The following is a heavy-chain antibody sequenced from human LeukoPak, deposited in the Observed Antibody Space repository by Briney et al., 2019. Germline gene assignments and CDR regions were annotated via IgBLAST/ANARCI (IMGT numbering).Heavy chain of an antibody. D-gene: IGHD6-13*01. J-gene: IGHJ4*02. CDR2: ISYDGSNK. CDR1: GFTFSSYA. Sequence: GESLRLSCAASGFTFSSYAMHWVRQVPGKGLEWVAVISYDGSNKYYADSVKGRFTISRDNSKNTLYLQMNSLRAEDTAVYYCARDRGSSWSLFDYWGQGTLVTVSS. V-gene: IGHV3-30-3*01. CDR3: ARDRGSSWSLFDY.